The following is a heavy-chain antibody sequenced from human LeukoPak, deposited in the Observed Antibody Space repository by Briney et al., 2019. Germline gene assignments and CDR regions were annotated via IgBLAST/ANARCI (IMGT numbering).Heavy chain of an antibody. CDR3: ARRRAVAGTENYYYYYGMDV. Sequence: GESLKISCKGSGYSFTSYWIGWVRQMPGKGLEWMGIIYPGDSDTRYSPSFQGQVTISADKSISTAYLQWSSLKASDTAMYYCARRRAVAGTENYYYYYGMDVWGQGTTVTVSS. CDR1: GYSFTSYW. J-gene: IGHJ6*02. CDR2: IYPGDSDT. D-gene: IGHD6-19*01. V-gene: IGHV5-51*01.